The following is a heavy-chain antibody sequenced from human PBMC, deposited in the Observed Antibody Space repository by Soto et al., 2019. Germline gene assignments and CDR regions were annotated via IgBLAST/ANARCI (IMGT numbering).Heavy chain of an antibody. J-gene: IGHJ6*02. D-gene: IGHD3-3*01. CDR3: VDSFFYYSYAMDV. CDR2: IYYSGST. V-gene: IGHV4-39*01. CDR1: GGSVSSTSYY. Sequence: SETLSLTCTVSGGSVSSTSYYWGWIRQPPGRGLEWIGNIYYSGSTYYNPSLKSRVTISVDSSKNQFSLKLTSVTAADTAVYYCVDSFFYYSYAMDVWGQGTTVTVSS.